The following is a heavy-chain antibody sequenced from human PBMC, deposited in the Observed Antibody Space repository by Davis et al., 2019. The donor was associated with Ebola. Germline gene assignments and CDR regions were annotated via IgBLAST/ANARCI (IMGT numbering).Heavy chain of an antibody. V-gene: IGHV4-59*01. CDR2: IYYSGST. CDR3: ARSLMSGYYNYWYFDL. CDR1: GGSISSSY. J-gene: IGHJ2*01. D-gene: IGHD3-9*01. Sequence: SETLSLTCTVSGGSISSSYWSWIRQPPGKGLEWIGYIYYSGSTNYNPSLKSRVTISVDTSKHQSSLKLSSVTAADTAVYYCARSLMSGYYNYWYFDLWGRGTLVTVSS.